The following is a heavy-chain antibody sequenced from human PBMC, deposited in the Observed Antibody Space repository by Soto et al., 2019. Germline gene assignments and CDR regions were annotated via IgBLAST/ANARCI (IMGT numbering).Heavy chain of an antibody. J-gene: IGHJ6*02. CDR3: ARANYCGSGSYYIYYYYYGMDV. CDR1: GGSISSSNW. CDR2: IYHSGST. V-gene: IGHV4-4*02. D-gene: IGHD3-10*01. Sequence: PSETLSLTCAVSGGSISSSNWWSWVRQPPGKGLEWIGEIYHSGSTNYNPSLKSRVTISVDKSKNQFSLKLSSVTAADTAVYYCARANYCGSGSYYIYYYYYGMDVWGQGTTVTVSS.